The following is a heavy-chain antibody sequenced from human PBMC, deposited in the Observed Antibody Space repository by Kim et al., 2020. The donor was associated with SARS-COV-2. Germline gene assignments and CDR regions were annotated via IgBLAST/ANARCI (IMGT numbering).Heavy chain of an antibody. Sequence: ASVKVSCKASGYTFTSYGISWVRQAPGQGLEWMGWISAYNGNTNYAQKLQGRVTMTTDTSTSTAYMELRSLRSDDTAVYYCARDRGIYGSGSYTDYWGQGTLVTVSS. CDR3: ARDRGIYGSGSYTDY. CDR1: GYTFTSYG. D-gene: IGHD3-10*01. J-gene: IGHJ4*02. V-gene: IGHV1-18*01. CDR2: ISAYNGNT.